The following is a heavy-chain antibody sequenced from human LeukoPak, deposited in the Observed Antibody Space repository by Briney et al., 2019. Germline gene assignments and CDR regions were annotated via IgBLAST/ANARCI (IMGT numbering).Heavy chain of an antibody. CDR2: IKSITDGGTT. D-gene: IGHD1-26*01. V-gene: IGHV3-15*07. CDR1: GFTFSNAW. CDR3: TTVGYSGSYYAEYFQH. J-gene: IGHJ1*01. Sequence: GGSLRLSCAASGFTFSNAWMNWVRQAPGKGLEWVGRIKSITDGGTTDYAAPVKGRFTISRDDSKNTLYLQMNSLKTEDTAVYYCTTVGYSGSYYAEYFQHWGQGTLVTVSS.